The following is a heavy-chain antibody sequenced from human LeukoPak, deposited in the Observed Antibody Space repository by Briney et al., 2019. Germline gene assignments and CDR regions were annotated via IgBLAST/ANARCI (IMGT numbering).Heavy chain of an antibody. Sequence: SETLSLTCTVSGGSISSSSYYWGWIRQPPGKGLEWIGSIYYSGSTYYNPSLKSRVTISVDTSKNQFPLKLSSVTAADTAVYYCARLYGGVIDYWGQGTLVTVSS. V-gene: IGHV4-39*01. CDR2: IYYSGST. CDR1: GGSISSSSYY. J-gene: IGHJ4*02. CDR3: ARLYGGVIDY. D-gene: IGHD4-23*01.